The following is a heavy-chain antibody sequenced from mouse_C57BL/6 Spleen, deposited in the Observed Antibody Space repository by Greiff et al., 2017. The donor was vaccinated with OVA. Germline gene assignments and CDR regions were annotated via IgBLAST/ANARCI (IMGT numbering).Heavy chain of an antibody. CDR3: ARSSYYGSSPAWFAY. Sequence: QVQLQQPGAELVMPGASVKLSCKASGYTFTSYWLHCVKQMPGQGLAWIGEIDPSARYTNYHQKFKGKSTLTVDKSSSTAYMQLSSLTSEDSAVYYGARSSYYGSSPAWFAYWGQGTLVTVSA. V-gene: IGHV1-69*01. CDR2: IDPSARYT. J-gene: IGHJ3*01. CDR1: GYTFTSYW. D-gene: IGHD1-1*01.